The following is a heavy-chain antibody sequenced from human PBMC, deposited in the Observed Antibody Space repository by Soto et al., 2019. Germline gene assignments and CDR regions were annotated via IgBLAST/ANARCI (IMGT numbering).Heavy chain of an antibody. J-gene: IGHJ4*02. V-gene: IGHV4-39*01. D-gene: IGHD6-6*01. CDR2: IYYSGST. CDR1: GGSISSSSYY. Sequence: QLQLQESGPGLVKPSETLSLTCTVSGGSISSSSYYWGWIRQPPGKGLEWIGSIYYSGSTYYNPSLKRRVTISVDTSKNQFSLKMSSVTAADTAVYYCARSRSSPAAHYLGQGTLVTVSS. CDR3: ARSRSSPAAHY.